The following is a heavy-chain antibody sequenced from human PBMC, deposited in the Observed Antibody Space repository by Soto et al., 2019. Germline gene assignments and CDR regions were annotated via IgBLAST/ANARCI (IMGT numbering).Heavy chain of an antibody. CDR2: MNPNSGNT. V-gene: IGHV1-8*01. CDR1: GYTFTSYD. CDR3: ARGLRFLEWYYMDV. Sequence: AKVKVSCKASGYTFTSYDINWVRQATGQGLEWMGWMNPNSGNTGYAQKFQGRVTMTRNTSISTAYMELSSLRSEDTAVYYCARGLRFLEWYYMDVWGKGTTVTAP. D-gene: IGHD3-3*01. J-gene: IGHJ6*03.